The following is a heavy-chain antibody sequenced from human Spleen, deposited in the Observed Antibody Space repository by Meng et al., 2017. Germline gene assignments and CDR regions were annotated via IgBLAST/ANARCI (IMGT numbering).Heavy chain of an antibody. CDR1: GGSISTSGYY. CDR3: VRSSAWVRTGFDP. CDR2: IGHSVFT. Sequence: QPQLQESGPGLVRHSEALSPTFSVSGGSISTSGYYWGWIRHPPGKGLEWIGSIGHSVFTYYTPSLKSRVTVSIDTSRNQFSLWLTSVTAADTAVYYCVRSSAWVRTGFDPWGQGTVVTVSS. D-gene: IGHD6-19*01. J-gene: IGHJ5*02. V-gene: IGHV4-39*01.